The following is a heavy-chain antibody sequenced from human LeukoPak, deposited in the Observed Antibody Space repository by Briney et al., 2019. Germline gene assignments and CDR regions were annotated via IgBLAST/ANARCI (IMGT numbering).Heavy chain of an antibody. CDR1: GYTFTGYY. D-gene: IGHD2-15*01. CDR2: INPNSGGT. J-gene: IGHJ4*02. V-gene: IGHV1-2*02. CDR3: ASRPDQHLLYYFDY. Sequence: ASVKVSCKASGYTFTGYYMHWLRQAPGQGLEWMGWINPNSGGTKYAQKLQGRVTMTSDASISTAYMELSSLRSDDTAVYYCASRPDQHLLYYFDYWGQGALVTVSS.